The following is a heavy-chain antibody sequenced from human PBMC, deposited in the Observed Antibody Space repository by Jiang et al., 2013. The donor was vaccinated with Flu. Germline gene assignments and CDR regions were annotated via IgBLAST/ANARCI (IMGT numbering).Heavy chain of an antibody. D-gene: IGHD6-13*01. CDR2: INTNTGNP. J-gene: IGHJ6*02. V-gene: IGHV7-4-1*02. Sequence: QSGSELKKPGASVKVSCKASGYTFTSYAMNWVRQAPGQGLEWMGWINTNTGNPTYAQGFTGRFVFSLDTSVSTAYLQISSLKAEDTAVYYCAFQQQLVPQYGMDVWGQGTTVTVSS. CDR1: GYTFTSYA. CDR3: AFQQQLVPQYGMDV.